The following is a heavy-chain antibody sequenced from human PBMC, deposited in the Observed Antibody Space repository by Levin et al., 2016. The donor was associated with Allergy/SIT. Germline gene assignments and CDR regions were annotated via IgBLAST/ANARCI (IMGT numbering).Heavy chain of an antibody. CDR2: ISASGVSP. CDR3: GRQAADIGDVFDI. Sequence: GGSLRLSCAASGFTFRNYGMTWVRQGPGKGLEWVSTISASGVSPYSADSVKGRFTISRDNYQGIVYLEMNSLRADDTAVYYCGRQAADIGDVFDIWGHGTNVFVSS. V-gene: IGHV3-23*01. J-gene: IGHJ3*02. CDR1: GFTFRNYG. D-gene: IGHD6-25*01.